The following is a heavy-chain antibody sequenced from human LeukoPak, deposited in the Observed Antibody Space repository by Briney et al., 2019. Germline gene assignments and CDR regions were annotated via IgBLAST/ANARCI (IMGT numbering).Heavy chain of an antibody. J-gene: IGHJ4*02. Sequence: PGESLKISCKGSGYRFTTYWIGWVRQMPGKGLEWMGIIYPDDSDTRYSPSFQGQVTISADKSISTAYLQWSSLKASDTAMYYCARGGELLWFGESNFDYWGQGTLVTVSS. D-gene: IGHD3-10*01. V-gene: IGHV5-51*01. CDR2: IYPDDSDT. CDR3: ARGGELLWFGESNFDY. CDR1: GYRFTTYW.